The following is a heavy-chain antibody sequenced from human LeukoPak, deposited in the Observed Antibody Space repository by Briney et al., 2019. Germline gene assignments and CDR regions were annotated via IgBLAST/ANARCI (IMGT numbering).Heavy chain of an antibody. V-gene: IGHV3-7*01. CDR1: GFTFSSYW. CDR3: ARDLIPPYYGSGSYPSH. D-gene: IGHD3-10*01. J-gene: IGHJ4*02. Sequence: PGGSLRLSCAASGFTFSSYWMSWVRQAPGKGLEWVANIKQDGSEKYYVDSVKGRFTISRDNAKNSLYLQMNSLRAEDTAVYYCARDLIPPYYGSGSYPSHWGQGTLVTVSS. CDR2: IKQDGSEK.